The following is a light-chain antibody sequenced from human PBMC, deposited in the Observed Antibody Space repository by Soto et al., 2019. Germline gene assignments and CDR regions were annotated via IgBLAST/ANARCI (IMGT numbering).Light chain of an antibody. CDR2: DVS. CDR3: CSYAGSYSVL. V-gene: IGLV2-11*01. Sequence: QSVLTQPRSVSGSPGQTDTISCTGTSSDVGGYKYVSWYQQHPGKVPNLIIYDVSERPSGVSDRFSGSKSGNTASLSISGLQAEYEADYYCCSYAGSYSVLLGGGTQLTV. J-gene: IGLJ2*01. CDR1: SSDVGGYKY.